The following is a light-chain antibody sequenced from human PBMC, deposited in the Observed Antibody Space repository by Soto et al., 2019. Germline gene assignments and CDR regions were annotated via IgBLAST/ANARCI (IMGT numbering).Light chain of an antibody. CDR2: TSG. CDR1: QRITTY. CDR3: QQTYSTPYT. Sequence: IQMTQSPSSLSASVGDRVTITCRASQRITTYLNWYQQKPGNAPKLLITTSGTLQRGVPSRFNGSGYGTDFTHTITNLQREDFATYFCQQTYSTPYTFGQGTKLEIK. J-gene: IGKJ2*01. V-gene: IGKV1-39*01.